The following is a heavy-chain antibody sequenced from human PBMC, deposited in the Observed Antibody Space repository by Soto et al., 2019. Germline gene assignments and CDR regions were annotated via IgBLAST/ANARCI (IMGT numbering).Heavy chain of an antibody. J-gene: IGHJ6*02. CDR3: ARDHRSVGATGYGMDV. CDR2: ISYDGSNK. D-gene: IGHD1-26*01. CDR1: GFTFSSYA. V-gene: IGHV3-30-3*01. Sequence: GGSLRLPCAASGFTFSSYAMHWVRQAPGKGLEWVAVISYDGSNKYYADSVKGRFTISRDNSKNTLYLQMNSLRAEDTAVYYCARDHRSVGATGYGMDVWGQGTTVTVSS.